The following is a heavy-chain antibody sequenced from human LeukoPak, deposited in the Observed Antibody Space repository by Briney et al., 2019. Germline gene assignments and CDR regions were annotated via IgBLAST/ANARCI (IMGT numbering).Heavy chain of an antibody. CDR3: ARDLFPGSTRAIGS. V-gene: IGHV4-59*01. CDR2: ICYSGST. J-gene: IGHJ4*02. CDR1: GGSISGYY. D-gene: IGHD3-10*01. Sequence: PSETLSLTCTVSGGSISGYYWSWIRQPPGKGLEWIAYICYSGSTNYSPSLKSRVSISVDTSKNQFSLKLTSVTAADTAVYYCARDLFPGSTRAIGSWGQGTLVTVSS.